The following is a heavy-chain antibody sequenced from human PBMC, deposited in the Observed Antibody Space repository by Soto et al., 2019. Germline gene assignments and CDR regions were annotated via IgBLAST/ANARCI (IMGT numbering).Heavy chain of an antibody. J-gene: IGHJ5*02. CDR2: ISSSSSYT. D-gene: IGHD1-26*01. V-gene: IGHV3-11*06. CDR3: ARRKWEHQPNNGFDP. CDR1: GFTFSDYY. Sequence: QVQLVESGGGLVKPGGSLRLSCAASGFTFSDYYMSWIRQAPGKGLEWVSYISSSSSYTNYADSVKGRFTISRDNAKNSLYQQMNSLRSEDSAVYYCARRKWEHQPNNGFDPWGQGTLVTVSS.